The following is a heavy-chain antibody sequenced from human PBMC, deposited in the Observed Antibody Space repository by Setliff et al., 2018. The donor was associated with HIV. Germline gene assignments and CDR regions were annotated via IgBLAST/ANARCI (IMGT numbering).Heavy chain of an antibody. V-gene: IGHV1-69*10. CDR2: IIPILGIA. CDR1: GGTFSSYA. J-gene: IGHJ4*02. CDR3: ARDREYYYDNSGSPSFDY. D-gene: IGHD3-22*01. Sequence: SVKVSCKASGGTFSSYAINWVRQAPGQGLEWMGGIIPILGIANYAQKFQGRVTITADKSTSTAYMELSSLRSEDTAVYHCARDREYYYDNSGSPSFDYWGQGTLVTVSS.